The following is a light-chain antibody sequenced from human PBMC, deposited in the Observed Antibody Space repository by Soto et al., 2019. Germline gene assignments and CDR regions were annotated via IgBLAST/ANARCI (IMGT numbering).Light chain of an antibody. CDR3: QQFDTLPFT. J-gene: IGKJ3*01. V-gene: IGKV2-28*01. CDR2: LVS. CDR1: QSLLHVNGYTY. Sequence: DIVMTQSPLSLPVTPGEPASISCRSSQSLLHVNGYTYLDWYLQKPGQSPQLLMYLVSIRASGVPDRFSGSGSGTDFTFTISSLQPEDFAAYYCQQFDTLPFTFGPGTKVDIK.